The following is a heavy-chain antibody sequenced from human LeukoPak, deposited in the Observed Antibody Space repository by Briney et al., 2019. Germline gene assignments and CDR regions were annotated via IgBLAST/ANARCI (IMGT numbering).Heavy chain of an antibody. Sequence: SETLSLTCAVYGGSFSGYYWSWIRQPPGKGLEWIGEINHSGSTNYNPSLKSRVTISVDTSKNQFSLKLSSVTAADTAVYYCARGLVTVVTKSDAFDIWGQGTMVTVST. CDR2: INHSGST. CDR3: ARGLVTVVTKSDAFDI. J-gene: IGHJ3*02. CDR1: GGSFSGYY. D-gene: IGHD4-23*01. V-gene: IGHV4-34*01.